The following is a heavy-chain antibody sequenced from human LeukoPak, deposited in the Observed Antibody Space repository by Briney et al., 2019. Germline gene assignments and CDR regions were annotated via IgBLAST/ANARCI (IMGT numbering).Heavy chain of an antibody. CDR2: IYTSGST. Sequence: SETLSLTCTVSGGSISSYYWSWIRQPAGKGLEWIGRIYTSGSTNYNPSLKSRVSMSVDTSKSQFSLKLSSVTAGDTAVYYCAREVSGYYGSGSYYDYWGQGTLVTVSS. J-gene: IGHJ4*02. CDR3: AREVSGYYGSGSYYDY. D-gene: IGHD3-10*01. V-gene: IGHV4-4*07. CDR1: GGSISSYY.